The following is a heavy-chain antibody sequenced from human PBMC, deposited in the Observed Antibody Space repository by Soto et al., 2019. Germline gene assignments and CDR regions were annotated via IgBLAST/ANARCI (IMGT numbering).Heavy chain of an antibody. D-gene: IGHD4-17*01. CDR2: IKSKTDGGTT. V-gene: IGHV3-15*01. Sequence: EVQLVESGGGLVKPGGSLRLSCAASGFTFSNAWMSWVRQAPGKGLEWVGRIKSKTDGGTTDYAAPVKGRFTISRDDSKNTLYLQMNSLKTEDTAVYYCTTLNDYGDYDAFDIWGQGTMVTVSS. J-gene: IGHJ3*02. CDR1: GFTFSNAW. CDR3: TTLNDYGDYDAFDI.